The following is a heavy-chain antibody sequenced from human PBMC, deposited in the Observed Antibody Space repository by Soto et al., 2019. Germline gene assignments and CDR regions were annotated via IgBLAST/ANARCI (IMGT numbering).Heavy chain of an antibody. CDR2: ISGKNGNT. CDR3: ARVSSSIVVVPDYGMDV. J-gene: IGHJ6*02. D-gene: IGHD2-15*01. Sequence: QVQLVQSGVEVKKPGASVKVSCKASGYTFISNGISWVRQAPGQGLEWMGWISGKNGNTNYAQKLQGRVTLTTDTSTSTAYMELMSLRSDDTAVYYCARVSSSIVVVPDYGMDVWGQGTTVTVSS. CDR1: GYTFISNG. V-gene: IGHV1-18*04.